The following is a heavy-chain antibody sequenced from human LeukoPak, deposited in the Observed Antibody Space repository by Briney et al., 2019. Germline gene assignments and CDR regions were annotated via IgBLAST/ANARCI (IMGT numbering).Heavy chain of an antibody. CDR1: GFTFSSYA. CDR3: AKKVASAKALLP. V-gene: IGHV3-23*01. D-gene: IGHD2-15*01. Sequence: PGGSLRLSCAASGFTFSSYAMSWVRQAPGKGLEWVSGISGSGDSTYYADSVKGRFTISRDNSKNTLYLQMNSLRAEDTAIYYCAKKVASAKALLPWGQGTLVIVSS. CDR2: ISGSGDST. J-gene: IGHJ5*02.